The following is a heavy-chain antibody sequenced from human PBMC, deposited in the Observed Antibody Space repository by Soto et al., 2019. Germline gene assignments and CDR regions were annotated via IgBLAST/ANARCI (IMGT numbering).Heavy chain of an antibody. Sequence: GGSLRLSCAASGFTFSSYSMNWVRQAPGKGLEWVSSISSSSSYIYYADSVKGRFTISRDNAKNSLYLQMNSLRAEDTAVYYCARGEGSSPSFHYYMDVWGKGTTVTVSS. J-gene: IGHJ6*03. CDR1: GFTFSSYS. V-gene: IGHV3-21*01. CDR2: ISSSSSYI. D-gene: IGHD6-13*01. CDR3: ARGEGSSPSFHYYMDV.